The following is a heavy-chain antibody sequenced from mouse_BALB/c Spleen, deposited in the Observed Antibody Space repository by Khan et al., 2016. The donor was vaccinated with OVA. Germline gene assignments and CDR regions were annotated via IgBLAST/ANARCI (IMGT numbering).Heavy chain of an antibody. D-gene: IGHD2-4*01. CDR1: GFNIKDTY. CDR2: IDPANGNT. CDR3: AMIKGTYWYFDV. Sequence: VQLQQPGAELVKPGASVKLSCTASGFNIKDTYMHWVKQRPEQGLEWIGRIDPANGNTKYDPKFQGKATITADTSSNTAYLQLSSLTSEDTAVYYCAMIKGTYWYFDVWGAGTTVTVSS. V-gene: IGHV14-3*02. J-gene: IGHJ1*01.